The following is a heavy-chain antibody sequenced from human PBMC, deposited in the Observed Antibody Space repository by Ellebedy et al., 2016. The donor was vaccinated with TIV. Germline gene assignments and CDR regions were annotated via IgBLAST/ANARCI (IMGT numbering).Heavy chain of an antibody. V-gene: IGHV3-53*01. Sequence: GESLKIPCAASWFTVSTNYMSWVRQAPATGLEWVSVFYSDDKTYYADSVKGRFTFSRDNSRNTVSLQMSGLRAEDTAIYYCVRSGHSDGYFDYWGQGTLVTVSS. D-gene: IGHD3-10*01. CDR3: VRSGHSDGYFDY. J-gene: IGHJ4*02. CDR1: WFTVSTNY. CDR2: FYSDDKT.